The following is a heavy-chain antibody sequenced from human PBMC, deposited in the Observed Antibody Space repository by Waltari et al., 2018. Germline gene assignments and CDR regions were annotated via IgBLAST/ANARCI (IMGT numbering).Heavy chain of an antibody. Sequence: QVQLQESGPGLVKPSETLSLTCVVSGYSISSGFYWGWLRQPPGKGLEWIASIHHSVIPHYNPSLQSRVSISVDTSKNQFSLKLNSVTATDTAVYYCGRLEGQLVEYWGQGTLVTVSS. CDR3: GRLEGQLVEY. J-gene: IGHJ4*02. V-gene: IGHV4-38-2*01. CDR2: IHHSVIP. CDR1: GYSISSGFY. D-gene: IGHD6-6*01.